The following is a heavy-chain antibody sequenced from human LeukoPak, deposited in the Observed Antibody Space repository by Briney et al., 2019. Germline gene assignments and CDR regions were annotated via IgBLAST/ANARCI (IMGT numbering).Heavy chain of an antibody. J-gene: IGHJ5*02. CDR1: GGTFSSYA. V-gene: IGHV1-69*13. CDR3: ARVFSSSSWGSVFMANNWFDP. CDR2: IIPIFGTA. D-gene: IGHD6-13*01. Sequence: SVKVSCKASGGTFSSYATSWVRQAPGQGLEWMGGIIPIFGTANYAQKFQGRVTITADESTSTAYMELSSLRSEDTAVYYCARVFSSSSWGSVFMANNWFDPWGQGTLVTVSS.